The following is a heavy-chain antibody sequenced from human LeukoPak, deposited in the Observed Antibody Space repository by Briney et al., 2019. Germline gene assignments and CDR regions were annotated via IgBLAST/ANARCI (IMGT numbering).Heavy chain of an antibody. CDR3: ARDLGNTGWHTFDF. V-gene: IGHV6-1*01. D-gene: IGHD6-19*01. CDR1: GDSVSSINGA. Sequence: QTLSLTCAISGDSVSSINGAWNWIRQSPSRGLEWLGRTYYRSKWYTDYAESIRGRITINPDTSKNHFSLQLTSVTPDDTAVYYCARDLGNTGWHTFDFWGQGTLVTVSS. J-gene: IGHJ4*02. CDR2: TYYRSKWYT.